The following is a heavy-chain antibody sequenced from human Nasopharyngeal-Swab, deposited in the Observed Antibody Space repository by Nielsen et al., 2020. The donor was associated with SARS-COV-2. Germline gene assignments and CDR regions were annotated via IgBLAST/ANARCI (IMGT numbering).Heavy chain of an antibody. J-gene: IGHJ4*02. CDR3: ARASIAAAGTQDY. D-gene: IGHD6-13*01. CDR1: GFTFSNYW. V-gene: IGHV3-74*01. CDR2: VNSDGSRP. Sequence: GGSLRLSCAASGFTFSNYWMHWVRQAPGKGLEWVARVNSDGSRPSYADSVKGRVTLSRDNAKNTLFLQMHSLRAEDTAMYYCARASIAAAGTQDYWSQGTLVTVSS.